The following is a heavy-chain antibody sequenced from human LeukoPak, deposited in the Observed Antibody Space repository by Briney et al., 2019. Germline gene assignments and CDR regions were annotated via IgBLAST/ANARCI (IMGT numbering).Heavy chain of an antibody. Sequence: GGSLRLSCSASGFTFSSYWVTWVRQAPGKGLEWVANVKQDGSEKNYVDSVKGRFTISRDNAKNTLYLQMNSLRAEDTAMYYCARDWSYASDYWGQGTLVTVSS. V-gene: IGHV3-7*01. CDR2: VKQDGSEK. CDR1: GFTFSSYW. D-gene: IGHD2-2*01. CDR3: ARDWSYASDY. J-gene: IGHJ4*02.